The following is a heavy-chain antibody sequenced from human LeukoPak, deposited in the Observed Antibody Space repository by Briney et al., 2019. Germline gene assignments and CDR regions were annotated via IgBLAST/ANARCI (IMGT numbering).Heavy chain of an antibody. CDR1: GFTFSSYW. Sequence: QPGGSLRLSCAASGFTFSSYWMSWVRQAPGKGLEWVANIKQDGSEKYYVDSVKGRFTISRDNAKNSLYLQMNSLRAEDTAVYYSARATEYYDFWSGYSYAFDIWGQGTMVTVSS. J-gene: IGHJ3*02. V-gene: IGHV3-7*01. CDR2: IKQDGSEK. CDR3: ARATEYYDFWSGYSYAFDI. D-gene: IGHD3-3*01.